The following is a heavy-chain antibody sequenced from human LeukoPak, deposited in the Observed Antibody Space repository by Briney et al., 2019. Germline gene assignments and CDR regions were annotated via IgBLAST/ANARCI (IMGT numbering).Heavy chain of an antibody. CDR2: ISGSGGNT. CDR3: AKDDGGYSYGWGAFDI. J-gene: IGHJ3*02. Sequence: GGSLRLSCAASGFTFSNYAMNWVRQAPGKGLEWVSGISGSGGNTYYADSVKGRFTISRDNSKNTLYLQMNSLRAEDTAVYYCAKDDGGYSYGWGAFDIWGQGTMVTVSS. D-gene: IGHD5-18*01. CDR1: GFTFSNYA. V-gene: IGHV3-23*01.